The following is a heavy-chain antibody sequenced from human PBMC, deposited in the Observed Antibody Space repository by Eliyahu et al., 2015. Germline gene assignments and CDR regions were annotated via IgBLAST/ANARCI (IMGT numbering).Heavy chain of an antibody. CDR1: GGSISSGSYY. D-gene: IGHD3-9*01. V-gene: IGHV4-61*02. CDR3: ASTYYNFLTGYYDYYYMDV. CDR2: IYTSGST. J-gene: IGHJ6*03. Sequence: QVQLQESGPGLVKPSETLSLTCTVSGGSISSGSYYWSWIRQPAGKGLXWIGHIYTSGSTNYNPSLKSRVTISVGTSKNQFSLWLSSVTAADTAVYYCASTYYNFLTGYYDYYYMDVWGKGTTVTVSS.